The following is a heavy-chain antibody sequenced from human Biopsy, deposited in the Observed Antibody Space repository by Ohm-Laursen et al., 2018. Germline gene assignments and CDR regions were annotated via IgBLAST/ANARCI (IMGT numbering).Heavy chain of an antibody. Sequence: GSSVKVSCKASGYTFTGYHVHWVRQAPGQGLEWMGWFNAKTGDTNYAQKFQGRVTMTRDTSISTAYVDLSSLRSDDTAVYYCTRGGYYYDSLAYYYWFDPWGQGTLVTVSS. V-gene: IGHV1-2*02. CDR2: FNAKTGDT. D-gene: IGHD3-22*01. CDR3: TRGGYYYDSLAYYYWFDP. CDR1: GYTFTGYH. J-gene: IGHJ5*02.